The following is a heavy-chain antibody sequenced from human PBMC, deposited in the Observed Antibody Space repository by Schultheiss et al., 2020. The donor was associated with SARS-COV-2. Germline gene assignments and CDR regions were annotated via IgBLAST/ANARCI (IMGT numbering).Heavy chain of an antibody. CDR3: ARSATRLASRMDV. D-gene: IGHD4-11*01. CDR1: GDSFRNFL. V-gene: IGHV1-69*13. J-gene: IGHJ6*02. CDR2: VLPIFAST. Sequence: SVKVSCKSSGDSFRNFLIAWVRQAPGQGPEWMGSVLPIFASTNYARKFQGRLTITADESTSTVHMELTSLTSEDTAVYYCARSATRLASRMDVWGQGTTVTVSS.